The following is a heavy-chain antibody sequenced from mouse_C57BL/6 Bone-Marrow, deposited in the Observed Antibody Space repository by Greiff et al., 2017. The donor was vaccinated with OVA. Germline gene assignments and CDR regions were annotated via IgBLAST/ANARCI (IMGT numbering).Heavy chain of an antibody. V-gene: IGHV1-55*01. CDR2: IYPGSGST. J-gene: IGHJ3*01. CDR1: GYTFTSYW. D-gene: IGHD2-4*01. CDR3: AREGAHYDYDRGDAY. Sequence: VKLQQPGAELVKPGASVKMSCKASGYTFTSYWITWVKQRPGQGLEWIGDIYPGSGSTNYNEKFKSKATLTVDTSSSTAYMQLSSLTSEDSAVYYCAREGAHYDYDRGDAYWGQGTLVTVSA.